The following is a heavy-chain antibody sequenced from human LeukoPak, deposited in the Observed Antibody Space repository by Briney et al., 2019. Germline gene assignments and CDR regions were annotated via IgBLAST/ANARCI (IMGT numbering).Heavy chain of an antibody. CDR1: GYTLTELS. CDR2: FDPEDGET. Sequence: GASVKVSCKVSGYTLTELSMHWVRQAPGKGLEWMGGFDPEDGETFYAQKFQGRVTMTEDTSTDTAYMELSSLRSEDTAVYYCATAADIVATIPFDYWGQGTLVTVSS. V-gene: IGHV1-24*01. D-gene: IGHD5-12*01. J-gene: IGHJ4*02. CDR3: ATAADIVATIPFDY.